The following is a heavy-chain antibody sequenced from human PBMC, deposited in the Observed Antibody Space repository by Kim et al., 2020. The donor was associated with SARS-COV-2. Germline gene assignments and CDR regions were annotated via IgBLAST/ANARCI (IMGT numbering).Heavy chain of an antibody. CDR2: INHSGST. CDR3: ASSAYYYYYMDV. J-gene: IGHJ6*03. Sequence: SETLSLTCAVYGGSFSGYYWNWIRQPPGKGLEWIGEINHSGSTNYNPSLKSRATVSVDTSKNQFSLKLSSVTAADTAVYYCASSAYYYYYMDVWGKGTAVTVSS. V-gene: IGHV4-34*01. CDR1: GGSFSGYY.